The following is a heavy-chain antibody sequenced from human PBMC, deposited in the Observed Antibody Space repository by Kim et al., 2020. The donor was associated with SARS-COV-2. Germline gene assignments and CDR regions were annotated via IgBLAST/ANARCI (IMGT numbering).Heavy chain of an antibody. V-gene: IGHV4-38-2*02. CDR1: GYSISSGYY. J-gene: IGHJ5*02. CDR3: ARKAAAGLYNWFDP. CDR2: IYHSGST. D-gene: IGHD6-13*01. Sequence: SETLSLTCTVSGYSISSGYYWGWIRQPPGKGLEWIGSIYHSGSTYYNPSLKSRVTISVDTSKNQFSLKLSSVTAADTAVYYCARKAAAGLYNWFDPWGQGTLVTVSS.